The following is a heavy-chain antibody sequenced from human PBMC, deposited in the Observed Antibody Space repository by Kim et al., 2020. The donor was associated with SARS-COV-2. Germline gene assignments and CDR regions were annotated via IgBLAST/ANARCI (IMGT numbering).Heavy chain of an antibody. CDR3: AREGDAVTTLDYFDY. J-gene: IGHJ4*02. V-gene: IGHV1-18*01. Sequence: KLQGRVTMTTDTSTSTAYMELRSLRSDDTAVYYCAREGDAVTTLDYFDYWGQGTLVTVSS. D-gene: IGHD4-17*01.